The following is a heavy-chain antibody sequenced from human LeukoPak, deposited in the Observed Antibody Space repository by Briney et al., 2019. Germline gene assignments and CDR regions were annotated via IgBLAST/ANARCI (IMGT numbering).Heavy chain of an antibody. Sequence: SETLSLTCTVSGGPISSYYWSWIRQPPGKGLEWIGYIYYSGSTNYNPSLKSRVTISVDTSKNQFSLKLNSVTAADTAVYYCARGVYYDSSGYYKTLEAFDIWGQGTMVTVSS. V-gene: IGHV4-59*01. J-gene: IGHJ3*02. CDR1: GGPISSYY. D-gene: IGHD3-22*01. CDR3: ARGVYYDSSGYYKTLEAFDI. CDR2: IYYSGST.